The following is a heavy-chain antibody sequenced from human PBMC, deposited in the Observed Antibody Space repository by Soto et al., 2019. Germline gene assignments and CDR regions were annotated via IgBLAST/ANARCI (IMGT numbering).Heavy chain of an antibody. CDR3: AYYGSGSYYDYYYYMDV. Sequence: SETLSLTCTVSGGSISSYYWSWIRQPPGKGLEWIGYIYYSGSTNYNPSLKSRVTISVDTSKNQFSLKLSSVTAADTAVYYCAYYGSGSYYDYYYYMDVWGKGTTVTVSS. J-gene: IGHJ6*03. CDR2: IYYSGST. D-gene: IGHD3-10*01. V-gene: IGHV4-59*01. CDR1: GGSISSYY.